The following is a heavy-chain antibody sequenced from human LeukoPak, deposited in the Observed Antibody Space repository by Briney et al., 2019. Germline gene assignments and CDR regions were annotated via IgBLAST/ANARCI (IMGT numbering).Heavy chain of an antibody. CDR1: GFTFSSYP. CDR3: AKEERYCSGGSCYSQYFDY. D-gene: IGHD2-15*01. CDR2: ISGSGGST. V-gene: IGHV3-23*01. Sequence: GGPLSLSCAASGFTFSSYPMSWVRQAPGKGLEWVSAISGSGGSTYYADSVKGRFTISRDNSKNTLYLQMNSLRAEDTAVYYCAKEERYCSGGSCYSQYFDYWGQGTLVTVSS. J-gene: IGHJ4*02.